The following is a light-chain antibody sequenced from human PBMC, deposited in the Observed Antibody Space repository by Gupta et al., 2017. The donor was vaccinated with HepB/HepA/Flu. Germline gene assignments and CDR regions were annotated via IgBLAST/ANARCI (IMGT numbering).Light chain of an antibody. CDR3: AAWDDNLNGVV. Sequence: QSVLTQPPSASGTPGQRVTISCSGSSSNIGTNTVNWYQQLPGTAPKLLIYSNNQRPSGVPDRFSGSKSGTSASLGISGLQSDDEADYYCAAWDDNLNGVVFGGGTKLTVL. CDR2: SNN. V-gene: IGLV1-44*01. CDR1: SSNIGTNT. J-gene: IGLJ2*01.